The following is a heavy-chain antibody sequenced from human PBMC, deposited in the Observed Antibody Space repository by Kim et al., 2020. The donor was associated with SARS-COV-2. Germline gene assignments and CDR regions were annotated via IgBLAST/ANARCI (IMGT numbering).Heavy chain of an antibody. D-gene: IGHD3-16*02. CDR3: ARGPPYYNYVWGTYRETEIGS. CDR1: GGSFSSYY. Sequence: SETLSLTCAVSGGSFSSYYWTWIRQPPGKGLDWIGEINHSGYTTYNPSLKSRVTISLDMSNNQFSLKLSSVTAADTAVYYCARGPPYYNYVWGTYRETEIGSWGQGTVVTVSS. CDR2: INHSGYT. V-gene: IGHV4-34*01. J-gene: IGHJ4*02.